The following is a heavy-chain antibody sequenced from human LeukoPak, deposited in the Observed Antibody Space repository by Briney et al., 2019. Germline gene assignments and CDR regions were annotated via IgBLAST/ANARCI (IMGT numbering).Heavy chain of an antibody. CDR2: ISRTSDYI. CDR3: ARGQKVLGNYYYGMDV. V-gene: IGHV3-21*01. J-gene: IGHJ6*02. D-gene: IGHD4/OR15-4a*01. Sequence: GGSLRLSCAASGFTFSSYTMNWVRQAPGKGLEWVSSISRTSDYIYYGDSVKGRFTISRDNAKNTLYLQMNSLRAEDTAVYYCARGQKVLGNYYYGMDVWGQGTTVTVSS. CDR1: GFTFSSYT.